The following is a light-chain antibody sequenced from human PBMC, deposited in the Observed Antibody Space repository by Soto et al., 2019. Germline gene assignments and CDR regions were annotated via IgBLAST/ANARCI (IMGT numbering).Light chain of an antibody. CDR1: RSNIGSNT. Sequence: QSVLTQPPSASGAPGQRVTISCSGSRSNIGSNTVNWYQRLPGTAPKLLMYANNQRPSGVPDRFSGSKSGTSASLAISGLQSEDEADYYCAAWDDSLNGAGFGGGTQLTVL. CDR2: ANN. J-gene: IGLJ7*01. V-gene: IGLV1-44*01. CDR3: AAWDDSLNGAG.